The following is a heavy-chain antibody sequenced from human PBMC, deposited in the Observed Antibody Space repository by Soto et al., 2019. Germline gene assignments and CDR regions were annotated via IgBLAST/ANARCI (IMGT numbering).Heavy chain of an antibody. J-gene: IGHJ4*02. CDR1: GGSFSGYY. CDR3: ARGLGYSYLDY. V-gene: IGHV4-34*01. Sequence: SETLSLTCAVYGGSFSGYYWSWIRQPPGKGLEWIGEINHSGSTNYNPSLKSRVTISVDTSKNQFSLKLSSVTAADTAVYYCARGLGYSYLDYWGQGTLVT. CDR2: INHSGST. D-gene: IGHD5-18*01.